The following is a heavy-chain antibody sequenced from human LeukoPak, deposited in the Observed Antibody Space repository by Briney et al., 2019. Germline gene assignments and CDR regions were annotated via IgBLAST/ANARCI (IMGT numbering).Heavy chain of an antibody. V-gene: IGHV3-11*05. CDR2: ISSSTSYT. CDR1: GFTFSDYY. CDR3: ARVMVRGGIDFGMDV. Sequence: GGSLRLSCAASGFTFSDYYMSWIRQAPGEGLEWVSYISSSTSYTSYADSVKGRFTISRDNAKNSMFLQMSSLRAEDTAVYYCARVMVRGGIDFGMDVWGQGTTVTVSS. J-gene: IGHJ6*02. D-gene: IGHD3-10*01.